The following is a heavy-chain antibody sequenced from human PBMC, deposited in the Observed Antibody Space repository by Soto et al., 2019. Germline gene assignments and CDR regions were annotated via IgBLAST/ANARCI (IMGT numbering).Heavy chain of an antibody. V-gene: IGHV3-48*02. D-gene: IGHD4-4*01. CDR2: ISGTSNTI. J-gene: IGHJ6*02. CDR1: GFTFSTYS. CDR3: ARAKYSEDYRFYYYGMDV. Sequence: EVQLVESGGGWVQPGGSLRLSCAASGFTFSTYSMNWVRQAPGKGLEWVSYISGTSNTIYYADSVKGRYTISRDNAKSSVYLQKNSLGDEDTAVYYCARAKYSEDYRFYYYGMDVWGQGTTVTFSS.